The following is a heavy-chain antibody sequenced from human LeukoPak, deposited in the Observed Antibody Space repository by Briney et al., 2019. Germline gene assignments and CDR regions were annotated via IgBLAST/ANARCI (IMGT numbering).Heavy chain of an antibody. V-gene: IGHV1-46*04. J-gene: IGHJ3*01. CDR2: INPSGGNT. CDR3: ARDWNWGSSDAFDV. Sequence: GASVKVSCKASGYTFSRYYLHWVRQAPGQELEWMGIINPSGGNTNYAQKLQGRVTMTRDTSTSTVYMELSSLRSEDTAVYSCARDWNWGSSDAFDVWGQGTMVTVSS. D-gene: IGHD7-27*01. CDR1: GYTFSRYY.